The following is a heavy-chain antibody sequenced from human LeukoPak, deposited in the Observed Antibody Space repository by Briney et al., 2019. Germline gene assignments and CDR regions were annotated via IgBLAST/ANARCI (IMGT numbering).Heavy chain of an antibody. D-gene: IGHD5-12*01. CDR1: GFPLSSHA. J-gene: IGHJ4*02. CDR3: ARDGLARNDY. Sequence: GGSLRLSCAASGFPLSSHAMQWVRQTPTKGLEYVCAVSSDGVSTFCANSMKGRFAIPRDNSKNMLYLQMGGLVHEDTGVYYCARDGLARNDYWGQGTLVTVSS. CDR2: VSSDGVST. V-gene: IGHV3-64*01.